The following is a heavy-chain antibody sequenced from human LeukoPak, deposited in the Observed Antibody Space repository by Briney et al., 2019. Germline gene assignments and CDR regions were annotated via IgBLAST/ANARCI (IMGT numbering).Heavy chain of an antibody. V-gene: IGHV3-48*03. D-gene: IGHD1-14*01. CDR1: GFTFNNYE. J-gene: IGHJ4*02. Sequence: GGSLRLSCAASGFTFNNYEMDWVRQAPGKGLEWISYISSRGGTIHYADSVKGRFTISRDNTKNSLYLQMNSLRAEDTALYYCVRDRTTSTYDSWGQGTLVTVSS. CDR3: VRDRTTSTYDS. CDR2: ISSRGGTI.